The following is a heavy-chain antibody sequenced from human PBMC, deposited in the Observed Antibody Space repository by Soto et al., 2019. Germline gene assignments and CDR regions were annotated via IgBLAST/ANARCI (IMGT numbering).Heavy chain of an antibody. CDR1: GFTFSSFW. CDR3: SRSLDS. CDR2: INPDGSER. V-gene: IGHV3-7*01. Sequence: GGSLRLSCAASGFTFSSFWMDWVRQAPGKGLEWVANINPDGSERHYVDSVKGRLTISRDNAKNSLYLQMSSLAAEDSALYYCSRSLDSWGQGTRVTVSS. J-gene: IGHJ4*02.